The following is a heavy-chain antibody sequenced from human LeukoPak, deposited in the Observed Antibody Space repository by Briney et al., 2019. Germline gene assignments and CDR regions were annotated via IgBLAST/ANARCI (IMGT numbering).Heavy chain of an antibody. CDR2: SKNKAYSYTT. CDR1: GFTFSEYY. V-gene: IGHV3-72*01. Sequence: GGSLRLSCAASGFTFSEYYMDWVRQAPGKGLEWVGRSKNKAYSYTTAYAASVKGRFTISRDDSKNSLYLQMNSLRVDDTAMYFCARATRGLDYWGQGTLVTVSS. CDR3: ARATRGLDY. D-gene: IGHD5-12*01. J-gene: IGHJ4*02.